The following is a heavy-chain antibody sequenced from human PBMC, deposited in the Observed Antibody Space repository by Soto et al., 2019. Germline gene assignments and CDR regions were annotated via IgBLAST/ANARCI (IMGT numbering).Heavy chain of an antibody. Sequence: GASVKVSCKASGGTFSSYAISWVRQAPGQGLEWMGGIIPIFGTANYAQKFQGRVTITADKSTSTAYMELSSLRSEDTAVYYCARALSHYVWGSYRLNWFDPWGQGTLVTVSS. CDR2: IIPIFGTA. CDR1: GGTFSSYA. J-gene: IGHJ5*02. V-gene: IGHV1-69*06. CDR3: ARALSHYVWGSYRLNWFDP. D-gene: IGHD3-16*02.